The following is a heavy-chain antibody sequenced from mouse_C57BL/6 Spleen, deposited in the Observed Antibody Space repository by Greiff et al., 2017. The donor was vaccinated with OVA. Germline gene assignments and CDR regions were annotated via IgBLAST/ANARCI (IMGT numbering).Heavy chain of an antibody. D-gene: IGHD2-2*01. J-gene: IGHJ1*03. CDR1: GYTFTSYG. V-gene: IGHV1-81*01. CDR2: IYPRSGNT. Sequence: VQLQQSGAELARPGASVKLSCKASGYTFTSYGISWVKQRTGQGLEWIGEIYPRSGNTYYNEKFKGKATLTADKSSSTAYMELRSLTSEDSAVYFCARRRGLRWYFDVWGTRTTVTVSS. CDR3: ARRRGLRWYFDV.